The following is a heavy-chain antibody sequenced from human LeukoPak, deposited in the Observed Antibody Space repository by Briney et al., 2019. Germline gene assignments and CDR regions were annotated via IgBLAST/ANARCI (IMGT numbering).Heavy chain of an antibody. J-gene: IGHJ4*02. D-gene: IGHD2/OR15-2a*01. V-gene: IGHV3-23*01. CDR3: ARDADASALSEY. CDR1: GFSFSSNT. Sequence: GGSLRLSCAGSGFSFSSNTMSWVRQAPGRGLEWVSAISNNGGRTDYADSVKGRFTISRDNSKSTLYLYMDSLRAEDTAVYYCARDADASALSEYWGQGTLVTVSS. CDR2: ISNNGGRT.